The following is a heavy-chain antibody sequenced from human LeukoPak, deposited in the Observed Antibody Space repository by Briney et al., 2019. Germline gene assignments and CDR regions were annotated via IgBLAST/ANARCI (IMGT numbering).Heavy chain of an antibody. J-gene: IGHJ2*01. V-gene: IGHV4-59*01. CDR2: IYYSGST. CDR3: ARVHYYGSGRPWYFDL. D-gene: IGHD3-10*01. Sequence: SETLSLTCTVSGGSISSYYWSWIRQPPGKGLEWIGYIYYSGSTNYNPSLKSRVTISVDTSKNQFSLKLSSVTAADTAVYYCARVHYYGSGRPWYFDLWGRGTLVTVSS. CDR1: GGSISSYY.